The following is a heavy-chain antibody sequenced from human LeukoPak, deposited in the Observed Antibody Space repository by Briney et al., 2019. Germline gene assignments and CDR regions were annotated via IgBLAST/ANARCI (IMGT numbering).Heavy chain of an antibody. V-gene: IGHV2-5*02. CDR1: GLSLSTSEMG. CDR3: AHFGYCTSTSCHGFDY. J-gene: IGHJ4*02. Sequence: ESGPTLVKPTQTLTLTCTFSGLSLSTSEMGVGWIRQPPGKALEWLALIYWDDDKHYSPSLKSRLTITKDTSKKQVVLTMTNMDPVDTATYYCAHFGYCTSTSCHGFDYWGQGTLVTVSS. CDR2: IYWDDDK. D-gene: IGHD2-2*03.